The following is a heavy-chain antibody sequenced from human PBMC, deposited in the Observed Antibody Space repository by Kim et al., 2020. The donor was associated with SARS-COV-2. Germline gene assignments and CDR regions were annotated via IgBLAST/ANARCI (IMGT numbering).Heavy chain of an antibody. CDR3: ARGYCSGGSCSAHNWFDP. V-gene: IGHV4-39*01. D-gene: IGHD2-15*01. Sequence: SETLSLTCTVSGGSISSSSYFWGWISQPPGTGLEWIGSIYYSGSTYYNPSLKSRVTISVDTSKKQFSLKVKSVTAADTGVYFCARGYCSGGSCSAHNWFDPWGQGILVTVSS. CDR1: GGSISSSSYF. CDR2: IYYSGST. J-gene: IGHJ5*02.